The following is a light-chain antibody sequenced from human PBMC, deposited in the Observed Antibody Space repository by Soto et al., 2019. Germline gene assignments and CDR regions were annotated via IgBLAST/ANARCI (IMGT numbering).Light chain of an antibody. V-gene: IGKV3-20*01. CDR2: GAS. CDR3: QHYGSSTMYT. J-gene: IGKJ2*01. CDR1: QSVSSSY. Sequence: EFVLTQSPGTLSLSPGERATLSCRASQSVSSSYLAWYQQKPGQAPRLLFYGASSRATGIPGRFSGSGSGTDFTLTISTLVPEDLAVYYCQHYGSSTMYTFGQGTKLDIK.